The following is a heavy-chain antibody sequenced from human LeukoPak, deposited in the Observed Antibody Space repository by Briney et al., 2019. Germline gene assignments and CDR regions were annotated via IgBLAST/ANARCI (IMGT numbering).Heavy chain of an antibody. J-gene: IGHJ4*02. D-gene: IGHD5-24*01. CDR3: AREKVYGYNWFDY. V-gene: IGHV3-30*04. CDR1: ALSFSSYT. CDR2: ISSDGRDK. Sequence: GSLRLSCAASALSFSSYTMHWVRQAPGKGLEWVAVISSDGRDKYYVDSVKGRFTISRDNSKNTLHLQMNSLRAEDTAVYYCAREKVYGYNWFDYWGQGTLVTVSS.